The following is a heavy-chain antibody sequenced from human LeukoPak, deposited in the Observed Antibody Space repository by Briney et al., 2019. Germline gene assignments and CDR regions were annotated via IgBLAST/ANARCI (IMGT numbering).Heavy chain of an antibody. CDR2: LSASGTDT. Sequence: GGSLRLSCSASGFRFTAYGLHWVRQTPGKGLEYVSGLSASGTDTHYADSVKGRFTISRDNPKNTVCLQMSSLRPEDTAVYYCVKGWKHLLFWGQGTQVTVSS. J-gene: IGHJ4*02. D-gene: IGHD5-18*01. CDR1: GFRFTAYG. CDR3: VKGWKHLLF. V-gene: IGHV3-64D*09.